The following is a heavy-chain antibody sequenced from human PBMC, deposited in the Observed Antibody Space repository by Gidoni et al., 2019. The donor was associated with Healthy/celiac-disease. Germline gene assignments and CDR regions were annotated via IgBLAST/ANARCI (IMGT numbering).Heavy chain of an antibody. CDR1: GFTFSSYG. V-gene: IGHV3-33*01. CDR2: IWYDGSNK. D-gene: IGHD3-3*01. CDR3: ARDAQEWLLWWGIGWFDP. Sequence: QVQLVESGGGVVQPGRSLRLACAASGFTFSSYGMHWVRQAPGKGLEWVAGIWYDGSNKYYADSVKGRFTISRDNSKNTLYLQMNSLRAEDTAVYYCARDAQEWLLWWGIGWFDPWGQGTLVTVSS. J-gene: IGHJ5*02.